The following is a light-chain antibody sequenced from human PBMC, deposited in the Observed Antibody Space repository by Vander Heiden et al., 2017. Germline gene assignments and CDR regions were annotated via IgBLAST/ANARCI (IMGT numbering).Light chain of an antibody. J-gene: IGLJ3*02. CDR1: SANVGNNY. CDR2: RNN. V-gene: IGLV1-47*01. Sequence: QSVLTQPPSASGTPGQRATMSCSGSSANVGNNYVYWYQQLPGTAPKLLIYRNNQRPSGVPDRFSGSKSGTTASLAISGLRSDDESDYYCAAWEDSLSGRWVFGGGTKLTVL. CDR3: AAWEDSLSGRWV.